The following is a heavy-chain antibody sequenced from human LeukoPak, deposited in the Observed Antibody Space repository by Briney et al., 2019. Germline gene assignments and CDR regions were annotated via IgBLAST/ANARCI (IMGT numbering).Heavy chain of an antibody. Sequence: SETLSLTCAVSGYSISSGYYWGWIRQPPGKGLEWIGSIYRSGSTYYNPSLKSRVTISVDTSKNQFSLKLSSVTAADTAVYYCARRDCGGDCSYDYWGQGTLVTVSS. V-gene: IGHV4-38-2*01. J-gene: IGHJ4*02. CDR1: GYSISSGYY. D-gene: IGHD2-21*01. CDR3: ARRDCGGDCSYDY. CDR2: IYRSGST.